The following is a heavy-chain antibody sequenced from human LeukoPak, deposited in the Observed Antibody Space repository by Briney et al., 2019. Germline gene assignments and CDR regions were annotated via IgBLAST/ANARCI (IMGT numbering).Heavy chain of an antibody. D-gene: IGHD3-16*02. J-gene: IGHJ5*02. CDR1: GGSISSGGYY. Sequence: PSQTLSLTCTVSGGSISSGGYYWSWIRQHPGKGLEWIGYIYYSGSTYYNPSLKSRVTISVDTSKNQFSLKLSSVTAADTAVYYCARDRGYDYVWGSYRYRNWFDPWGQGTLVTVSS. CDR2: IYYSGST. CDR3: ARDRGYDYVWGSYRYRNWFDP. V-gene: IGHV4-31*03.